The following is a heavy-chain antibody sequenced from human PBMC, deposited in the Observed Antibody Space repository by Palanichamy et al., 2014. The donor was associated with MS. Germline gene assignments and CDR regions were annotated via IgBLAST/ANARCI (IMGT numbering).Heavy chain of an antibody. V-gene: IGHV3-53*02. D-gene: IGHD1-1*01. J-gene: IGHJ4*02. Sequence: EVQLVETGGGLIQPGGSLRLSCAASGFIVSDNYMSWVRQAPGKGLEWVSVIYSGGSTYYADSVKGLFTISRDTSKNTVYLQMSSLRAGDTAVYYCARGRGYNDYRYFDYWGQGTLVTVSS. CDR3: ARGRGYNDYRYFDY. CDR1: GFIVSDNY. CDR2: IYSGGST.